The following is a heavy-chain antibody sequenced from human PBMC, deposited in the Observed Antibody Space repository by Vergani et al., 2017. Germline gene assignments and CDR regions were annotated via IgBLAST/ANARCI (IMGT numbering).Heavy chain of an antibody. CDR2: ISAYNGNT. CDR1: GYTFTSYG. V-gene: IGHV1-18*04. CDR3: AGDRPVPSDCTNDVGLYIPVTIYYYDGMDV. Sequence: QVQLVQSGAEVKKPGASVKVSCKASGYTFTSYGISWVRQAPGQGLEWMGWISAYNGNTNYAQKLQGRVTMTTDTSTSTAYMEMRSLRSDDTAVYYCAGDRPVPSDCTNDVGLYIPVTIYYYDGMDVWGQGTRVTVAS. D-gene: IGHD2-8*01. J-gene: IGHJ6*02.